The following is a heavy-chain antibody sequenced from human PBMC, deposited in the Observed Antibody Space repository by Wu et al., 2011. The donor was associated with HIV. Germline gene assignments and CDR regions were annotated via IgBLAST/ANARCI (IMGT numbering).Heavy chain of an antibody. CDR1: GYSFTRYW. CDR2: IYPGDSDT. D-gene: IGHD5/OR15-5a*01. V-gene: IGHV5-51*01. CDR3: ARRFYEHAFDI. J-gene: IGHJ3*02. Sequence: CKGSGYSFTRYWIAWVRQMPGKGLEWMGIIYPGDSDTRYSPSFQGQVTISADKSISTAYLQWSSLKASDTAMYYCARRFYEHAFDIWGQGTMVTVSS.